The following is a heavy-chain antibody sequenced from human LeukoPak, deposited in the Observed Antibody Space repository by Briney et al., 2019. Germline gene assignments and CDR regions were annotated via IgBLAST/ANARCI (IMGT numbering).Heavy chain of an antibody. CDR2: ISAYNGNT. V-gene: IGHV1-18*01. CDR3: ARWAGSGLYFDY. D-gene: IGHD3-10*01. J-gene: IGHJ4*02. Sequence: ASVKVSCKTSGYPFTSYGITWVRQAPGQGLEWMGWISAYNGNTNYAQKLQGRVTMTTDTSTSTAYMELRSLRSDDTAVYYCARWAGSGLYFDYWGQGTLVTVSS. CDR1: GYPFTSYG.